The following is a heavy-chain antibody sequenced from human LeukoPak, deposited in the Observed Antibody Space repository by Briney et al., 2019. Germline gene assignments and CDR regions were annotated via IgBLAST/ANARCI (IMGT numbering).Heavy chain of an antibody. J-gene: IGHJ4*02. CDR1: GGTFSSYA. CDR3: ARDQQWLVGYFDY. V-gene: IGHV1-69*13. D-gene: IGHD6-19*01. CDR2: IIPIFGTA. Sequence: SVKVSCKASGGTFSSYAISWVRQAPGQGLEWMGGIIPIFGTANYAQKFQGRVTITADESTSTAYMELSSLRSEDTAVYYCARDQQWLVGYFDYWGQGTLVTVSS.